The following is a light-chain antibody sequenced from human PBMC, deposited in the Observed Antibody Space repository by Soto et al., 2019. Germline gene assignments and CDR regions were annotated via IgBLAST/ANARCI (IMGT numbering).Light chain of an antibody. J-gene: IGKJ2*01. CDR3: HQYNSWPPGT. V-gene: IGKV3-15*01. CDR2: DAS. Sequence: EIVLTQSPAILSVDPFERGTLSFRASQSISRSLAWYQQKPGQAPRLLISDASTRATGIPARFSGSGSGTEFTLTISSLQSEDFALYSCHQYNSWPPGTFGQGTKVDIK. CDR1: QSISRS.